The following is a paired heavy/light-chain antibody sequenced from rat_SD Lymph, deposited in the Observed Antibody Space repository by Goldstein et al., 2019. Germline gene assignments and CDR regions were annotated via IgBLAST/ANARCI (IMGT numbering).Heavy chain of an antibody. CDR3: ARGGYTTDYYYEPMDA. CDR1: GFSLTTYN. D-gene: IGHD1-6*01. Sequence: QVQLKETGPDLVQLTQTLSITCTVSGFSLTTYNVHWVRQPPGKGLEWMGAMWNGGGTDYNSAFKSRLSISRDTSKSQVFLKMNSLQTDDTAKYFCARGGYTTDYYYEPMDAWGQGASVTVSS. V-gene: IGHV2-64*01. CDR2: MWNGGGT. J-gene: IGHJ4*01.
Light chain of an antibody. J-gene: IGKJ2-1*01. V-gene: IGKV6S5*01. Sequence: NIVMTQSPKSMSISVGDRVTMNCKASQNVYNNIAWYQQKPGQSPKLLIYYASNRYNGVPDRFTGSGYGTDFTLTINSVQAEDAAFYYCQRIYNSPTFGAGTKLELK. CDR3: QRIYNSPT. CDR2: YAS. CDR1: QNVYNN.